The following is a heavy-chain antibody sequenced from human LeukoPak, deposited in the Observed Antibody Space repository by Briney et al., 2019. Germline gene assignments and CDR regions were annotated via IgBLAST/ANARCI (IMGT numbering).Heavy chain of an antibody. CDR1: GFIISNYD. V-gene: IGHV3-13*04. J-gene: IGHJ3*02. CDR2: IGAAGDT. CDR3: ARVGRMSAFDI. D-gene: IGHD2-8*01. Sequence: GGSLRLSCAAAGFIISNYDMHWVRQPTGKGLEWVSGIGAAGDTYYVGSVKGRFAISREDANNSFYLHMNSLTVGDTALYYCARVGRMSAFDIWGQGTMVTVSS.